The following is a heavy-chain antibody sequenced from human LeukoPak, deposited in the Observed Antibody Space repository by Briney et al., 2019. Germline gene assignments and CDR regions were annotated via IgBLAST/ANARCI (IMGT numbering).Heavy chain of an antibody. Sequence: PSETLSLTCAVYGGSFSGYYWSWIRQPPGKGLEWIGEINHSGSTNYNPSLKSRVTISVDTSKNQFSLKLSSVTAADTAVYYCARYDFCSSTSCYGGRYYFDYWGQGTLVTVSS. CDR1: GGSFSGYY. J-gene: IGHJ4*02. D-gene: IGHD2-2*01. CDR3: ARYDFCSSTSCYGGRYYFDY. V-gene: IGHV4-34*01. CDR2: INHSGST.